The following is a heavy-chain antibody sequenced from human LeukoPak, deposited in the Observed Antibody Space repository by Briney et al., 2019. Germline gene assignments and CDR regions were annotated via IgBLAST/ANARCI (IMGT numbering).Heavy chain of an antibody. CDR1: GGSISSSYYY. Sequence: PSETLSLTCTVSGGSISSSYYYWGWIRQPPGKGLEWIGSIYYSGSTYYNPSLKSRVTISVDTSKNQFSLKLSSVTAADTAVYYCARSLIVGATRHSFDYWGQGTLVTVSS. CDR3: ARSLIVGATRHSFDY. J-gene: IGHJ4*02. CDR2: IYYSGST. V-gene: IGHV4-39*01. D-gene: IGHD1-26*01.